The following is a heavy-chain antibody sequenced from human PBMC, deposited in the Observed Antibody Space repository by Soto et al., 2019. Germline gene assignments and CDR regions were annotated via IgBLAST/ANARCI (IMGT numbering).Heavy chain of an antibody. J-gene: IGHJ5*02. CDR3: ARDDIVVVPAAGAHNWFDP. Sequence: PGGSLRLSCAASGFSFSSYGMHWVRQAPGKGLERVAVIWYDGSNKYYADSVKGRFTISRDNSKNTLYLQMNSLRAEDTAVFYCARDDIVVVPAAGAHNWFDPWGKGTLVTVSS. CDR2: IWYDGSNK. D-gene: IGHD2-2*01. CDR1: GFSFSSYG. V-gene: IGHV3-33*01.